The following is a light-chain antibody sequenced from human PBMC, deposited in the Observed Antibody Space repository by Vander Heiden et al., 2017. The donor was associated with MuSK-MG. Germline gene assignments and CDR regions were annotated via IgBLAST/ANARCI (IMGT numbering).Light chain of an antibody. CDR1: TLAKKY. J-gene: IGLJ2*01. CDR2: QDT. CDR3: QSSDSSSRYVV. V-gene: IGLV3-25*03. Sequence: SYELTQTPSVSVSPGQTARITCSGDTLAKKYVYWCRQKPGQAPVFVIYQDTERASGIPERFSGSSSGTTVTLDISEVEAEDEADYYCQSSDSSSRYVVFGGGTKLTVL.